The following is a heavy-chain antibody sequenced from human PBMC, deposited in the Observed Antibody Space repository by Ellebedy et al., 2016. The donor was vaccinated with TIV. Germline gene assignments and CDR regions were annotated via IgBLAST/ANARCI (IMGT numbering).Heavy chain of an antibody. CDR3: ASASVAGISGYFAL. J-gene: IGHJ2*01. Sequence: GESLKISCKGSGYSFTNYWIGWVRQMPGKGLESMGIIYPGYSDTRYSPSFQGQVTISADQSTSTAYLQWSSLKTSDTAMYYCASASVAGISGYFALWGRGTLVTVSS. D-gene: IGHD6-19*01. V-gene: IGHV5-51*01. CDR1: GYSFTNYW. CDR2: IYPGYSDT.